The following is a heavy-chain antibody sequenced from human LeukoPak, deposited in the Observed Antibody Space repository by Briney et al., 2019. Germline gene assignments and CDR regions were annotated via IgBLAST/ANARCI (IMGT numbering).Heavy chain of an antibody. V-gene: IGHV4-59*01. CDR2: IHHTRSA. Sequence: SETLSLTCTVSGGSMNFYHWSWIRQPPGRRLEWIGDIHHTRSANYNPSLKSRGTISIETSKNQFSLQLTSVTAADTAVYYCATHRSQGHYFDYWGQGTLVTVSS. D-gene: IGHD1-14*01. CDR1: GGSMNFYH. J-gene: IGHJ4*02. CDR3: ATHRSQGHYFDY.